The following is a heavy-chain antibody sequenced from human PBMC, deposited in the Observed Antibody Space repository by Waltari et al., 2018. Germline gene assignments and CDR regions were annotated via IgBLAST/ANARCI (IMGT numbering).Heavy chain of an antibody. Sequence: EVQLVESGGVVVQPGGSLRLSCAASGFTFDDYDMPWVRKAPGQGLEWVSLISWDGGSTYYADSVKGRFTISRDNSKNSLYLQMNSLRAEDTALYYCAKDLTPPTTVNYYYYGMDVWGQGTTVTVSS. CDR1: GFTFDDYD. V-gene: IGHV3-43D*04. CDR3: AKDLTPPTTVNYYYYGMDV. J-gene: IGHJ6*02. CDR2: ISWDGGST. D-gene: IGHD4-4*01.